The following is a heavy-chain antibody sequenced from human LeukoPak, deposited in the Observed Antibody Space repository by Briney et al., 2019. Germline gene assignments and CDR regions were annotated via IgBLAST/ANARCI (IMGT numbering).Heavy chain of an antibody. Sequence: PGGSLRLSCAASGFTFSSYEMNWVRPAPGKGLEWVSYISSGGGTMFYADSVKGRFTISRDNAQNSLYLQIYSLRAEDKANYYCARGGRTYSRRYFDYWGQGTLVTVSS. CDR3: ARGGRTYSRRYFDY. CDR2: ISSGGGTM. V-gene: IGHV3-48*03. CDR1: GFTFSSYE. D-gene: IGHD2-15*01. J-gene: IGHJ4*02.